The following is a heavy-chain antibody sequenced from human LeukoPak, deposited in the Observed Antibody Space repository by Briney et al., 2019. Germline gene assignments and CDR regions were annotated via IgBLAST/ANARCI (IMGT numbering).Heavy chain of an antibody. J-gene: IGHJ5*02. Sequence: PGGSLRLSCAASGFTVSNNYMSWVRQAPGKGLEWASSISPSGDNTHYTDSVKGRFTISRDKSKSTVYLQMNSLRAEDTAVYYCARGLLSGILSNWFDPWGQGTLVTVSS. CDR2: ISPSGDNT. CDR1: GFTVSNNY. D-gene: IGHD2/OR15-2a*01. V-gene: IGHV3-23*01. CDR3: ARGLLSGILSNWFDP.